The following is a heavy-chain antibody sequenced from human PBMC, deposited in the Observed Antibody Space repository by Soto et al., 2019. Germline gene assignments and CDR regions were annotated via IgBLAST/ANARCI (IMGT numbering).Heavy chain of an antibody. CDR2: IKQDGSEK. V-gene: IGHV3-7*01. CDR3: ARESLVATIPDYYYYYMDV. CDR1: GFTFSSYW. Sequence: GGSLRLSCAASGFTFSSYWMSWVRQAPGKGLEWVANIKQDGSEKYYVDSVKGRFTISRDNAKNSLYLQMNSLRAEDTVVFYCARESLVATIPDYYYYYMDVWGKGTTVTVSS. D-gene: IGHD5-12*01. J-gene: IGHJ6*03.